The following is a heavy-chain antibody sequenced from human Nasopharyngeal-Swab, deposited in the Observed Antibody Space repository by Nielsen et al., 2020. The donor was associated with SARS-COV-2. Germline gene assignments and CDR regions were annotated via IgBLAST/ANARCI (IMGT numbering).Heavy chain of an antibody. D-gene: IGHD2-2*02. J-gene: IGHJ4*02. Sequence: GESLKISCAASGFTFFSGHWMSWVRQAPGKGLEGVANIKPDGSEKYYVDSVKGRFTISRDNARNSLYLQINSLRAEDTAMYYCARESVSIPTYIDHWGQGTLVTVSS. V-gene: IGHV3-7*03. CDR3: ARESVSIPTYIDH. CDR1: GFTFFSGHW. CDR2: IKPDGSEK.